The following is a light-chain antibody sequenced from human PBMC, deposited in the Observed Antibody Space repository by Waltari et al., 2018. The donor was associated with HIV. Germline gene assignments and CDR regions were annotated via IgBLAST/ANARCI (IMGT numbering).Light chain of an antibody. V-gene: IGLV6-57*01. CDR2: EDN. Sequence: NFLLTQPHSVSESPGKTVTIPCTRPRCRIPTNNVPGYKQRPGSSPTTVIYEDNQRPSGVPDRFSGSIDSSSNSASLTISGLKTEDEADYYCQSYDSSNQGVFGGGTKLTVL. CDR3: QSYDSSNQGV. CDR1: RCRIPTNN. J-gene: IGLJ3*02.